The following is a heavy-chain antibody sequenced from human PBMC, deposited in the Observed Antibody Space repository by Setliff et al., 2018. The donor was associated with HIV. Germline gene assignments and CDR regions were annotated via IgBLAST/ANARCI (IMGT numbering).Heavy chain of an antibody. CDR3: ARDPSSGIYYDSSGQYFQN. CDR1: GYIFTSYG. V-gene: IGHV1-18*01. Sequence: ASVKVSCKASGYIFTSYGISWVRQAPGQGLEWMGWISAYNGNTNYAQKFQGRVSMTIDTSTSTAYMGLRSPRPDDTAVYFCARDPSSGIYYDSSGQYFQNWVQGTLVTVSS. J-gene: IGHJ1*01. D-gene: IGHD3-22*01. CDR2: ISAYNGNT.